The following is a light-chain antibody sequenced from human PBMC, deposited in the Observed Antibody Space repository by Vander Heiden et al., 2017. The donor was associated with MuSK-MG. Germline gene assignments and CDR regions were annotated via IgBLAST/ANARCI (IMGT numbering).Light chain of an antibody. Sequence: DIQMTQSPSTLSASVGDRVTITCRASRSVGRWLAWYQQKPGTDPNLLIYDASTLESGVQSRFSGSDSGTEFTLTINNLQAEDFANYYVLHYHTYSFGQGTKVEI. CDR3: LHYHTYS. J-gene: IGKJ1*01. CDR2: DAS. CDR1: RSVGRW. V-gene: IGKV1-5*01.